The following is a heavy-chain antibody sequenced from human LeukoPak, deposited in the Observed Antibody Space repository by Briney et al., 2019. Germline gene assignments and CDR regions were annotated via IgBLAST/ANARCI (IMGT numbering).Heavy chain of an antibody. Sequence: GGSLRLSCAASGFTFDDYAMHWVRQAPGKGLEWVSGISWNSDTIGYADSVKGRFTISRDNAKNSLYLQMNSLRAEDMALYYCAKGGYSGYDAVSDYWGQGTLVTVSS. J-gene: IGHJ4*02. D-gene: IGHD5-12*01. CDR3: AKGGYSGYDAVSDY. CDR1: GFTFDDYA. V-gene: IGHV3-9*03. CDR2: ISWNSDTI.